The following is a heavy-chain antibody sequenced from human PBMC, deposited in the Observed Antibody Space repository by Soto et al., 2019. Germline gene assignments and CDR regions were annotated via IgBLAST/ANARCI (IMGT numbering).Heavy chain of an antibody. D-gene: IGHD6-13*01. Sequence: QVQLVQSGAEVRMPGSSVKVSCKASGGTFSTYPINWVRQAPGQGLEWMGGIIPLFGTTHYAQKFKGRVTITADESTSTAYMELNSLRAEGAAVDYCARGATHGSSWYFWFNPWGQGTLVPVSS. CDR3: ARGATHGSSWYFWFNP. J-gene: IGHJ5*02. V-gene: IGHV1-69*01. CDR2: IIPLFGTT. CDR1: GGTFSTYP.